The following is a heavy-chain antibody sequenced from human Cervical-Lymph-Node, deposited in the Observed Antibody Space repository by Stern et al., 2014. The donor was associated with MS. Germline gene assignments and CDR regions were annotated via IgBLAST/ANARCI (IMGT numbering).Heavy chain of an antibody. D-gene: IGHD3-3*01. Sequence: QLVQSGGGVVQPGRSLRLSCAASGFTFSSYAMHWVRQAPGKGLEWVAVISYDGSNKYYADSVKGRFTISRDNSKNTLYLQMNSLRAEDTAVYYCARVGDRGDYDFWSGLDYWGQGTLVTVSS. CDR3: ARVGDRGDYDFWSGLDY. J-gene: IGHJ4*02. CDR2: ISYDGSNK. V-gene: IGHV3-30-3*01. CDR1: GFTFSSYA.